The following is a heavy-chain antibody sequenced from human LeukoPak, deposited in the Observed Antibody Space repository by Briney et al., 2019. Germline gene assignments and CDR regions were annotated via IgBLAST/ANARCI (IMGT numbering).Heavy chain of an antibody. CDR3: ARLGTYWSNYYFEY. J-gene: IGHJ4*02. Sequence: NLGESLKISCQGSGYSFTTYWIGWVRQMPGKGLECMGIIYPGEADTRYSPSFQGQVTISADKSINTAYLQWSSLKASDTAMYYCARLGTYWSNYYFEYWGQGTLVTVSS. CDR1: GYSFTTYW. V-gene: IGHV5-51*01. D-gene: IGHD3-10*01. CDR2: IYPGEADT.